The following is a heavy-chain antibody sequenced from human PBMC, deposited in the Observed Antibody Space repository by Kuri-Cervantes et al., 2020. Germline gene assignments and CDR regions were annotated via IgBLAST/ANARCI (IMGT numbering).Heavy chain of an antibody. CDR2: IYYSGST. Sequence: SETLSLTCTASGGSISSYYWSWIRQSPGKGLEWIGYIYYSGSTNYNPSLRSRVSISLDTSKNEFSLKLRSVTAADTAVYYCARACGYYDSSGRTFYYWGQGTLVTVSS. J-gene: IGHJ4*02. CDR1: GGSISSYY. D-gene: IGHD3-22*01. CDR3: ARACGYYDSSGRTFYY. V-gene: IGHV4-59*01.